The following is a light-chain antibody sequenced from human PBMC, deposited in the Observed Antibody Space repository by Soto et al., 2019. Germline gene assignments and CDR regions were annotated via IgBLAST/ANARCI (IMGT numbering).Light chain of an antibody. CDR2: DAS. CDR1: QGVSTY. Sequence: EIVLTQSPATLSLSPGERATLSCRASQGVSTYLAWYQQKPGQAPSLLIYDASNRATGIPARFSGSGSGTDFTLTISSLEPEDFAVYYCQQRSNWPLTFGGGTKVEIK. V-gene: IGKV3-11*01. J-gene: IGKJ4*01. CDR3: QQRSNWPLT.